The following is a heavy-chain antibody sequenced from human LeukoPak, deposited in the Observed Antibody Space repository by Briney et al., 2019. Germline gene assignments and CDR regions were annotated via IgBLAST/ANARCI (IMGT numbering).Heavy chain of an antibody. D-gene: IGHD3-9*01. CDR2: ISGGGGCR. CDR1: GFSFSSYA. J-gene: IGHJ4*02. Sequence: PGGSLRLSCAASGFSFSSYAMSWVRQSPGKGLEWVSAISGGGGCRHPADSVKGRVSISRDNSKTTLYLQMNSLRADDTAVYYCAKFFDILTGYFDSWGQGTLVTVSS. V-gene: IGHV3-23*01. CDR3: AKFFDILTGYFDS.